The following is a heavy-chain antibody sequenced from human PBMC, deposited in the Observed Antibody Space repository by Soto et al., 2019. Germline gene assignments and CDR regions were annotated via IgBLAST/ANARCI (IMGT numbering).Heavy chain of an antibody. CDR1: GGSVSSTNW. CDR2: IYHSGST. D-gene: IGHD6-19*01. CDR3: ARDRAVSARGSFDY. Sequence: QVRLQESGPGLMEPSGTLSLTCAVSGGSVSSTNWWSWVRQPPGKGLEWIGEIYHSGSTYYNPSLKSRVTISVDKSKNQFSLRLSSVTAADTAVYFCARDRAVSARGSFDYWGQGTLVTVSS. V-gene: IGHV4-4*02. J-gene: IGHJ4*02.